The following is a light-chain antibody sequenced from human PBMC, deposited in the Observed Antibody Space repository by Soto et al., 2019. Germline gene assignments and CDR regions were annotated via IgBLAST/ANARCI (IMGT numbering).Light chain of an antibody. CDR3: QQYGSSPRVT. Sequence: EIVLTQSPGTLSLSPGERATLSCRASQSVSSSYLAWYQQKPGQAPRLLIYGASSRATGIPDRFSGSGPGIGFTLIISRLETEDFAVYYCQQYGSSPRVTFGGGTKVYIK. CDR2: GAS. CDR1: QSVSSSY. J-gene: IGKJ4*01. V-gene: IGKV3-20*01.